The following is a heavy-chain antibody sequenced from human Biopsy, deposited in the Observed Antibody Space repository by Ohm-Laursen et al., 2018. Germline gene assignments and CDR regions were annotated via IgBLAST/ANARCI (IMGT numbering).Heavy chain of an antibody. CDR3: ARHPTGFWFDP. CDR2: IYNTETT. J-gene: IGHJ5*02. Sequence: SDTLSLTCTVSGGSISSSTPYYWAWLRQPPGKGLEWIGSIYNTETTFYNPSLKNRVTISVGTSTNQISLKVSSVTAADTALYFCARHPTGFWFDPWGHGTLVTVSS. CDR1: GGSISSSTPYY. V-gene: IGHV4-39*01.